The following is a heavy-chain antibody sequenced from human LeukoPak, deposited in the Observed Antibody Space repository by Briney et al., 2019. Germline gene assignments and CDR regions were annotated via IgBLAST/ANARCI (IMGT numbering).Heavy chain of an antibody. CDR2: VHLDGRT. Sequence: SQTLSLTCAVSGGSATSTNCWTWVRQPPGKGLEWIGEVHLDGRTNYNPSLKSRLIMSVDLPENHISLKLTSVTAADTAVYYCAREGGFYRPLDYSGQGTLVTVSS. CDR3: AREGGFYRPLDY. CDR1: GGSATSTNC. D-gene: IGHD3-3*01. V-gene: IGHV4-4*02. J-gene: IGHJ4*02.